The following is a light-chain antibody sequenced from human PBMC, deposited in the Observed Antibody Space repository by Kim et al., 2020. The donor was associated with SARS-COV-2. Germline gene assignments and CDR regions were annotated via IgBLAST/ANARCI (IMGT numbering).Light chain of an antibody. CDR2: DAT. J-gene: IGKJ5*01. CDR1: QVINAD. CDR3: QQYYSWPII. V-gene: IGKV1-8*01. Sequence: ASTGDRVTITCRSSQVINADLAWYQQKPGKAPKLLIYDATTLQSGVPSRFSGSGSGTDFTLTISRLQSEDFATYYCQQYYSWPIIFGQGTRLEIK.